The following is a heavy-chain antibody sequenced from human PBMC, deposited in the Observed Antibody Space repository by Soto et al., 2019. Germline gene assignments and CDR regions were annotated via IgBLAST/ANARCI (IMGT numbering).Heavy chain of an antibody. J-gene: IGHJ4*02. D-gene: IGHD2-8*01. V-gene: IGHV3-23*01. CDR1: GFTFSNYA. CDR3: AKDLSRPIVLMQYARGAMDS. CDR2: ISHNGGSS. Sequence: DVQLLESGGGLVQPGGSLRLSCEASGFTFSNYAMIWVRQAAGKGLEWVSTISHNGGSSYYADSVKGRFTISRDNSKSALYLQMNSLRAEDTAVYYCAKDLSRPIVLMQYARGAMDSWGQGTRVSVSS.